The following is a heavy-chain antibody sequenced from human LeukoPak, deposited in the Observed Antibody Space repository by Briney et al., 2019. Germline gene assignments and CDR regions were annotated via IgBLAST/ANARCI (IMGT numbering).Heavy chain of an antibody. J-gene: IGHJ5*02. Sequence: GRSLRLSCAASGFTFSSYAMHWVRQAPGKGLEWVAVISYDGSNKYYADSVKGRFTISRDNSKNTLYLQMNSLRAEDTAVYYCARPSYSGSYYNWFDPWGQGTLVTVSS. V-gene: IGHV3-30-3*01. D-gene: IGHD1-26*01. CDR2: ISYDGSNK. CDR1: GFTFSSYA. CDR3: ARPSYSGSYYNWFDP.